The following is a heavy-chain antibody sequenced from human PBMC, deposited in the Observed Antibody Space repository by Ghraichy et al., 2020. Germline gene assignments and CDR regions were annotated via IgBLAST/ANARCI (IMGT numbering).Heavy chain of an antibody. J-gene: IGHJ4*02. CDR1: GYTFTSYG. CDR2: ISAYNGNT. D-gene: IGHD3-22*01. CDR3: ARINYYDSSGYYYRNFDY. Sequence: ASVKVSCKASGYTFTSYGISWVRQAPGQGLEWMGWISAYNGNTNYAQKLQGRVTMTTDTSTSTAYMELRSLRSDDTAVYYCARINYYDSSGYYYRNFDYWGQGTLVTVSS. V-gene: IGHV1-18*01.